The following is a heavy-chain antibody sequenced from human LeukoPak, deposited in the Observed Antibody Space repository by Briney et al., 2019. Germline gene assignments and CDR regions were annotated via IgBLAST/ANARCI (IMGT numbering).Heavy chain of an antibody. CDR2: INPNSGGT. CDR3: ARDPPLGHSSSWYNYYYMDV. V-gene: IGHV1-2*02. D-gene: IGHD6-13*01. J-gene: IGHJ6*03. Sequence: ASVKVSCKASGYTFTDYYMHWVRQAPGQGLEWMGWINPNSGGTNYAQKFQGRVTMTRDTSISTAYMELSRLRSDDTAVYYCARDPPLGHSSSWYNYYYMDVWGKGTTVTVSS. CDR1: GYTFTDYY.